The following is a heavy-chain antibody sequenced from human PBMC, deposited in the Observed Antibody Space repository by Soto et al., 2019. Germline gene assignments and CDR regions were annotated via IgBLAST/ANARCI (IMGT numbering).Heavy chain of an antibody. V-gene: IGHV4-34*01. CDR1: GGSFSGYY. D-gene: IGHD6-19*01. J-gene: IGHJ4*02. CDR2: INHSGST. CDR3: ARDSSGPPDY. Sequence: SETLSLTCAVYGGSFSGYYWSWIRQPPGKGLEWIGEINHSGSTNYNPSLKSRVTISVDTSKNQFSLKLSSVTAADTAVYYCARDSSGPPDYWGQGTLVTVSS.